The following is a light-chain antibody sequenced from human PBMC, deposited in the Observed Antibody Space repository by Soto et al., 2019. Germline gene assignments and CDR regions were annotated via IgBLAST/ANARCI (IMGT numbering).Light chain of an antibody. CDR3: QEYNGRSS. Sequence: EGVTTQSPATLSVSPGERDTFSCRASQNVGGDLAWYQQKPGQAPRLLIYRTSTRANGTPVRFSGSGSGTEFTLTISTLQSEDFAVYYCQEYNGRSSFGQGTKVEMK. CDR2: RTS. V-gene: IGKV3-15*01. J-gene: IGKJ1*01. CDR1: QNVGGD.